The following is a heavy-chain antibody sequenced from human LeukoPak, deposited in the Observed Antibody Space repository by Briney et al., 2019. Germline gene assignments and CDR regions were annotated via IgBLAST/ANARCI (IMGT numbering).Heavy chain of an antibody. D-gene: IGHD3-22*01. Sequence: PSETLSLTCTVSGGSISSSGYYWGWIRQPPGKGLEWIGTIYYSGSTYYNPSLKSRVTISVDTSKNQFSLKLSSVTAADTAVYFCARPTFSGYYSGPFDIWGQGTIVTVSS. J-gene: IGHJ3*02. CDR2: IYYSGST. CDR1: GGSISSSGYY. CDR3: ARPTFSGYYSGPFDI. V-gene: IGHV4-39*01.